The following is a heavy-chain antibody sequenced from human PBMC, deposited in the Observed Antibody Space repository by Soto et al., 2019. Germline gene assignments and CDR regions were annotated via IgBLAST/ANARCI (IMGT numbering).Heavy chain of an antibody. J-gene: IGHJ4*02. CDR3: GRGGTPSDY. D-gene: IGHD3-16*01. Sequence: QVHLVQSGAEVKKPGASVKVSCTASGYTFTNFGISWVRQAPGQGLEWMGWISAYNGNTNYAQKYQGRGTMTADTTTSTTYGELVSLRAEDTAVYYGGRGGTPSDYWGQGTLVTVSS. CDR1: GYTFTNFG. CDR2: ISAYNGNT. V-gene: IGHV1-18*01.